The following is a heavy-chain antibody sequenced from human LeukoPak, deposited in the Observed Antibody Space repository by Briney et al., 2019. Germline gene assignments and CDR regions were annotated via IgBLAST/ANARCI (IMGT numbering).Heavy chain of an antibody. J-gene: IGHJ3*02. CDR1: GYTFTGYY. V-gene: IGHV1-2*02. Sequence: GASVKVSCKASGYTFTGYYMHWVRQAPGQGLECMGWINPNSGGTNYAQKFQGRVTMTRDTSISTAYMELSRLRSDDTAVYYCASFAWELLTDDAFDIWGQGTMVTVSS. D-gene: IGHD1-26*01. CDR2: INPNSGGT. CDR3: ASFAWELLTDDAFDI.